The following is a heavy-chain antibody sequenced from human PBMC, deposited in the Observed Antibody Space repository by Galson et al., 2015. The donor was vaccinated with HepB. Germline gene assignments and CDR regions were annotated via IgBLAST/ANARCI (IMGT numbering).Heavy chain of an antibody. CDR3: ARDLQFDWYFDL. D-gene: IGHD3-10*01. Sequence: SVKVSCKASGGTFSSYAISWVRQAPGQGLEWMGRIIPILGIANYAQKFQGRVTITADKSTSTAYMELSSLRSEDTAVYYCARDLQFDWYFDLWGRGTLVTVSS. CDR2: IIPILGIA. V-gene: IGHV1-69*04. J-gene: IGHJ2*01. CDR1: GGTFSSYA.